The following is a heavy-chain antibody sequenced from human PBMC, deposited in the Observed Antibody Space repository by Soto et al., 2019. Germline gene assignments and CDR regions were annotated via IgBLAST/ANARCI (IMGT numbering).Heavy chain of an antibody. CDR2: ISGSGGST. J-gene: IGHJ3*02. CDR1: GFTFSSYA. Sequence: GGSLRLSCAAPGFTFSSYAMSWVRQAPGKGLEWVSAISGSGGSTYYADSVKGRFTISRDNSKNTLYLQMNSLRAEDTAVYYCAKDRTGDRAFDIWGQGTMVTVSS. CDR3: AKDRTGDRAFDI. D-gene: IGHD7-27*01. V-gene: IGHV3-23*01.